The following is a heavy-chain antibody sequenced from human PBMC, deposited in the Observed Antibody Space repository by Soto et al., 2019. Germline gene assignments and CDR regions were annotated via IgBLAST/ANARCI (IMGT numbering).Heavy chain of an antibody. J-gene: IGHJ5*02. CDR3: ARERGDSHWIDP. V-gene: IGHV4-61*01. Sequence: SETLSLTCSGSGGSVSSESYYWSWIRQTPGKGLEWIGNVENSGSTKYNPSLKSRVTISVDTSKNQFSLKLSSVTGADTAVYYCARERGDSHWIDPWGQGTLVTVSS. D-gene: IGHD2-21*01. CDR1: GGSVSSESYY. CDR2: VENSGST.